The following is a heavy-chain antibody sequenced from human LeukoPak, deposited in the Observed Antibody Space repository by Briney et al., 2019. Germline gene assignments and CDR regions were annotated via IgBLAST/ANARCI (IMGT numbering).Heavy chain of an antibody. CDR1: GFTFSTYW. CDR2: IKQDGSGK. J-gene: IGHJ4*02. V-gene: IGHV3-7*01. CDR3: ARDPFDY. Sequence: AGGSLRLSCIASGFTFSTYWMSWVRQAPGKGLGWVASIKQDGSGKYYVDSVKGRFTISRDNAKNSLYLQMNSLRAEDTAVYYCARDPFDYWGQGTLVTVSS.